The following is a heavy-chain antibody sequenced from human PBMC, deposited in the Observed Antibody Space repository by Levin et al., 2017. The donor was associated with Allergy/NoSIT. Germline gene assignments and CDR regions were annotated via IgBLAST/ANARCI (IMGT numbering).Heavy chain of an antibody. CDR2: INHSGST. CDR1: GGSFSGYY. V-gene: IGHV4-34*01. D-gene: IGHD4-11*01. Sequence: NASETLSLTCAVYGGSFSGYYWSWLRQPPGEGLQWIGEINHSGSTNYNPSLKSRVTISVDTSKNQFSLKLTSVTAADTAVYYCARGGSYSNYALDYWGQGTLVTVSS. J-gene: IGHJ4*02. CDR3: ARGGSYSNYALDY.